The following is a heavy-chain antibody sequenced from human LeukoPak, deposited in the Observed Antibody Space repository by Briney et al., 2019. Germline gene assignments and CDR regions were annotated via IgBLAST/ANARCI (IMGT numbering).Heavy chain of an antibody. CDR3: VKGSGTNDYGMDT. CDR1: GFTFNRCG. D-gene: IGHD3-10*01. CDR2: IVYDGSHQ. Sequence: GGSLRLSCAASGFTFNRCGMHWVRQAPGKGLEWVAVIVYDGSHQYYTDSVKGRLTISRDNSKNTVFLQMDDLRAEDTGVYYCVKGSGTNDYGMDTWGQGTTVTVPS. J-gene: IGHJ6*02. V-gene: IGHV3-30*18.